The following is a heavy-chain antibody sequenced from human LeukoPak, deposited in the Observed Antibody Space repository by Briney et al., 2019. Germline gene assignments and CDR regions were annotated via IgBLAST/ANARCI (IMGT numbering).Heavy chain of an antibody. CDR3: ARCVGYDSGWSFQH. V-gene: IGHV4-59*08. Sequence: PSETLSLTCIVSGGSIGRYYWSWIRQTPGKGLEWIGYIYYSGTTNYNPSLKSRVTISVDTSKNQFSLKLNSVTAADTAVYYCARCVGYDSGWSFQHWCQGTPVTVSS. D-gene: IGHD5-12*01. CDR1: GGSIGRYY. CDR2: IYYSGTT. J-gene: IGHJ1*01.